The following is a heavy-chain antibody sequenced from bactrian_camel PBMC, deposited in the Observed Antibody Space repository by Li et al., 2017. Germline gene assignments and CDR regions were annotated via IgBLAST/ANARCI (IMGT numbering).Heavy chain of an antibody. CDR1: GSTSMYWW. J-gene: IGHJ4*01. V-gene: IGHV3S1*01. CDR3: VRDWRTVVDNTPGDY. CDR2: TNTNTGSGNT. Sequence: HVQLVESGGGLVQPGGSLRLSCSTGGSTSMYWWMGWVRQAPGKGLEWVSGTNTNTGSGNTAYADSVKGRFTASRDNAKNTLYLQMNSLKPEDTAVYYCVRDWRTVVDNTPGDYWGQGTQVTVS. D-gene: IGHD6*01.